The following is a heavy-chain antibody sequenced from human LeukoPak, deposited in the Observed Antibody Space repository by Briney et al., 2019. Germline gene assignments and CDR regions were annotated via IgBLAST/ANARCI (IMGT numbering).Heavy chain of an antibody. D-gene: IGHD6-13*01. Sequence: ASVKVSCKASGYTLNMHWVRQAPGQGLEWMGIITPGGDSTSYAQKFQGRVTMTRDTSTSTVYMELSNLRSEDTAVYYCAREAGAAGASGFDDWGQGSLVTVSS. CDR2: ITPGGDST. CDR3: AREAGAAGASGFDD. J-gene: IGHJ4*02. V-gene: IGHV1-46*01. CDR1: GYTLN.